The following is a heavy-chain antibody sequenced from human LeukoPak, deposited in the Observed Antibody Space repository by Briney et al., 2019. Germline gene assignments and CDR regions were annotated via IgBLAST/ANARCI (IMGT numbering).Heavy chain of an antibody. CDR2: IYYSGST. CDR3: ARHSGSYDPDY. V-gene: IGHV4-31*03. D-gene: IGHD1-26*01. Sequence: SETLSLTCSVSGGSISSGGYYWSWIRQHPGKGLEWIGYIYYSGSTYYNPSLKSRVTISVDTSKNQFSLKLSSVTAADTAVYYCARHSGSYDPDYWGQGTLVTVSS. J-gene: IGHJ4*02. CDR1: GGSISSGGYY.